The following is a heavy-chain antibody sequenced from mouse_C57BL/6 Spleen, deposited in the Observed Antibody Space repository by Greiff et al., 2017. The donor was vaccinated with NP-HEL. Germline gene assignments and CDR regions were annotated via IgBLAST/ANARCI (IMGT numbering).Heavy chain of an antibody. CDR1: GYAFSSSW. V-gene: IGHV1-82*01. CDR2: IYPGDGDT. CDR3: ARGGSSYEEFAY. J-gene: IGHJ3*01. Sequence: VQLQESGPELVKPGASVKISCKASGYAFSSSWMNWVKQRPGKGLEWIGRIYPGDGDTNYNGKFKGKATLTADKSSSTAYMQLSSLTSEDSAVYFCARGGSSYEEFAYWGQGTLVTVSA. D-gene: IGHD1-1*01.